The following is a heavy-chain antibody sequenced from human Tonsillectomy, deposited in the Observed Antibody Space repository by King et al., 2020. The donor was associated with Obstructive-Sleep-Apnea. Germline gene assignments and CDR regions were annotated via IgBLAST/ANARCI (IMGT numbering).Heavy chain of an antibody. V-gene: IGHV3-30*04. CDR2: ISYDGSNK. D-gene: IGHD4-17*01. Sequence: VQLVESGGDVVQPGRSLRLSCVVSGFTLSGYAMHWVRQAPGKGLEWVAVISYDGSNKYYADAVKGRFTIPRDNFKNMVHLQMNSLRAEDTAVYYCARDSGYGDYGFWYGMDVWGQGTTVTVSS. CDR1: GFTLSGYA. CDR3: ARDSGYGDYGFWYGMDV. J-gene: IGHJ6*02.